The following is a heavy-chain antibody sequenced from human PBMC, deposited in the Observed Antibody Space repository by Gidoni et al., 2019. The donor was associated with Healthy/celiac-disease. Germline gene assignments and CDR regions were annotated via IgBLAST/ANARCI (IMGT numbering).Heavy chain of an antibody. CDR3: ARRSAGDYGDYPGGPDWYFDL. V-gene: IGHV3-21*01. D-gene: IGHD4-17*01. Sequence: EVQLVESGGGLVKPGGSLRLSCAASGFTFSSYTMNWVRQAPGKGLEWVSSISSSSSYIYYADSLKGRFTISRDNAKNSLYLQMNSLRAEDTAVYYCARRSAGDYGDYPGGPDWYFDLWGRGTLVTVSS. CDR2: ISSSSSYI. CDR1: GFTFSSYT. J-gene: IGHJ2*01.